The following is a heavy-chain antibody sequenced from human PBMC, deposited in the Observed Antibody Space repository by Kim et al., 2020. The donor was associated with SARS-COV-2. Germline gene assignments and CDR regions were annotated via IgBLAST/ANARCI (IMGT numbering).Heavy chain of an antibody. J-gene: IGHJ4*02. CDR2: YI. V-gene: IGHV3-21*01. CDR3: ARDRGGSYDY. Sequence: YIYYADSVKGRFTISRDNAKTSLYLQMNSLRAGDTAVYYCARDRGGSYDYWGQGTLVTVSS. D-gene: IGHD1-26*01.